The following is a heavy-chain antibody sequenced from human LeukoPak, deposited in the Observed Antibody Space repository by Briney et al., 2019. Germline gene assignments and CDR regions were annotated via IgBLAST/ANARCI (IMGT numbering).Heavy chain of an antibody. V-gene: IGHV4-4*07. CDR3: ARAASGDAVDFYGSGRRFYSYYMDV. Sequence: SETLSLTCIVSGDSFSSYHWSWVRQSAGKGLEWIGRISTSGTTNSNPALKSRVTMSVDSSKNQFSLSLSSVTAADTAVYYCARAASGDAVDFYGSGRRFYSYYMDVWGKGTTVTISS. D-gene: IGHD3-10*01. CDR1: GDSFSSYH. CDR2: ISTSGTT. J-gene: IGHJ6*03.